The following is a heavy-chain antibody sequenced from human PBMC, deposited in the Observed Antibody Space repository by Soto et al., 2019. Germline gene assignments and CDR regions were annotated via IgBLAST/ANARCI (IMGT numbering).Heavy chain of an antibody. CDR3: TRGPRPISTGTGAY. J-gene: IGHJ4*02. CDR2: IYNDGSYT. D-gene: IGHD3-10*01. V-gene: IGHV3-74*01. CDR1: GFIFKMYW. Sequence: GGSLRLSCAASGFIFKMYWMHWVRQTPGKGLVWISRIYNDGSYTDYADSVRGRFTISRDNVNDTLYLQMNNLRAEDSGLYYCTRGPRPISTGTGAYWGQGTQVTVSS.